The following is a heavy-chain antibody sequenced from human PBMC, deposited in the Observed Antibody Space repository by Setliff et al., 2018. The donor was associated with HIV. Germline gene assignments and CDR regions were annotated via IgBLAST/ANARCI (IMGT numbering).Heavy chain of an antibody. D-gene: IGHD5-12*01. CDR3: ARDWRSGYDLNFDY. CDR2: ISSSNSI. J-gene: IGHJ4*02. CDR1: GFTFTGLTFTDYN. V-gene: IGHV3-48*04. Sequence: PGGSLRLSCLASGFTFTGLTFTDYNMNWVRQAPGKGLEWVSYISSSNSIYYVDSVKGRFTISRDNAKNSLYLQMNSLRAEDTAIYYCARDWRSGYDLNFDYWGQGTLVTVSS.